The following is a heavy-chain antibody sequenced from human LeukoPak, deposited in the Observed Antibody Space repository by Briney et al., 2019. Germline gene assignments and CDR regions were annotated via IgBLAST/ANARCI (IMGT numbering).Heavy chain of an antibody. CDR1: AYSISSGYF. J-gene: IGHJ6*03. V-gene: IGHV4-38-2*02. Sequence: SETLSLTCTVSAYSISSGYFWGWIRQPPGKGLEWIGSIYSSGSTYYNPSLKSRVTISVDTSKNQFSLKLSSVTAADTAVYYCASVSYDFWSGYSGYYYYYMDVWGKGTTVTVSS. CDR3: ASVSYDFWSGYSGYYYYYMDV. D-gene: IGHD3-3*01. CDR2: IYSSGST.